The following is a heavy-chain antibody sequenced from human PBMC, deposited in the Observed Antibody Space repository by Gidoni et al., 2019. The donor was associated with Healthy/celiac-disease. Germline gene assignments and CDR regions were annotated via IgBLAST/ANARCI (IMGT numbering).Heavy chain of an antibody. CDR3: AREGVEMATSHAFDI. Sequence: EVQLVESGGGLIQPGGSLRLSCAASGFTVSSNYMSWVRQAPGKGLEWVSVMYSGGSTYYADSVKGRFTISRDNSKNTLYLQMNSLRAEDTAVYYCAREGVEMATSHAFDIWGQGTMVTVSS. D-gene: IGHD5-12*01. V-gene: IGHV3-53*01. CDR2: MYSGGST. CDR1: GFTVSSNY. J-gene: IGHJ3*02.